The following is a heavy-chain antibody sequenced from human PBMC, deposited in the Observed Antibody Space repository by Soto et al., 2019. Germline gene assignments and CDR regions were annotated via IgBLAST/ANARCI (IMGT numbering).Heavy chain of an antibody. CDR2: IGTAGDP. D-gene: IGHD3-3*01. J-gene: IGHJ4*02. V-gene: IGHV3-13*05. CDR3: ARSPPGFCPDY. CDR1: GFTFSSYD. Sequence: HPGGSLRLSCATSGFTFSSYDMHWVRQATGKGLEWVSAIGTAGDPYYPGSVKGRFTISRENAKNSLYLQMNSLRAGDTAVYYCARSPPGFCPDYWGQGTLVTVSS.